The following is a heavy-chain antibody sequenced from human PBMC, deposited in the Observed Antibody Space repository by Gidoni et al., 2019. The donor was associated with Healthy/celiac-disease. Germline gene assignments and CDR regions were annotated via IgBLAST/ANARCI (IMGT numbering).Heavy chain of an antibody. D-gene: IGHD6-13*01. V-gene: IGHV1-2*02. CDR3: ATDSSSWGSNWFDP. CDR2: SNPNSGGT. J-gene: IGHJ5*02. CDR1: GYPFTGYY. Sequence: QVQLVQSGAEVKKPGASVQLSCKASGYPFTGYYMPWVRQAPGQGLEWMGWSNPNSGGTNYAQKFQGRVTMTRDTSISTAYMELSRLRSDDTAVYYCATDSSSWGSNWFDPWGQGTLVTVSS.